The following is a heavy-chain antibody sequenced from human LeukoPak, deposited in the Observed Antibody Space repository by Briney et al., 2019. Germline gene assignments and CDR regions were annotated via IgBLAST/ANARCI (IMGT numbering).Heavy chain of an antibody. CDR1: GFTFSSYA. CDR3: ARGTYYYGSGSQDY. D-gene: IGHD3-10*01. V-gene: IGHV3-30*04. CDR2: ISYDGSNK. Sequence: GGSLRLSCAASGFTFSSYAMHWVRQAPGKGLEWVAVISYDGSNKYYADSVKGRFTISRDNSKNTLYLQMNSLRAEDTAVYYCARGTYYYGSGSQDYWGQGTLISASP. J-gene: IGHJ4*02.